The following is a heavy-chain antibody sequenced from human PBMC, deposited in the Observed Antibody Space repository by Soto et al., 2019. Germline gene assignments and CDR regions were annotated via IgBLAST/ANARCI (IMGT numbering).Heavy chain of an antibody. V-gene: IGHV3-23*01. CDR1: GFSLSSYA. J-gene: IGHJ5*02. Sequence: GGSLRLSSEGSGFSLSSYAMSWVRKAPGKGLQWVSTISGSGGSSYSQYYADSVKGGFTDSRDKAKNTLNLQITSLRVEYTAVYYCARTTGYHPLHWFDPWGQGTLVTVSS. CDR2: ISGSGGSSYSQ. CDR3: ARTTGYHPLHWFDP. D-gene: IGHD3-9*01.